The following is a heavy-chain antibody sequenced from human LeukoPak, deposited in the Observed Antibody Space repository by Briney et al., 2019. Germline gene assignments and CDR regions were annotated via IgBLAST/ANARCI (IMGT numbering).Heavy chain of an antibody. CDR2: IYYSGST. CDR1: GGSISSGGYY. V-gene: IGHV4-31*03. Sequence: SQTLSLTCTVSGGSISSGGYYWSWIRQHPGKGLEWIGYIYYSGSTYYNPSLKSRVTISVDTSKNQFSLKLSSVTAADTAVYYCARGNGWLQSFDYWGQGTLVTVSS. D-gene: IGHD5-24*01. J-gene: IGHJ4*02. CDR3: ARGNGWLQSFDY.